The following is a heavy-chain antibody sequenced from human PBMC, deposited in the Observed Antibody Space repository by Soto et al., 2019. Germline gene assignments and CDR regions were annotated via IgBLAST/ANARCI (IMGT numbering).Heavy chain of an antibody. D-gene: IGHD3-16*01. CDR3: AFGGTVPWFDP. Sequence: QVQLVQSGAEVKKPGASVKVSCQASGYTFTGYYIHWLRQAPGQGLEWMGWINPYSGDTNYAQKFQGRVTMPRDTSISTAYMELSGLRSDDTAVYYCAFGGTVPWFDPWGQGTLVTVAS. V-gene: IGHV1-2*02. J-gene: IGHJ5*02. CDR2: INPYSGDT. CDR1: GYTFTGYY.